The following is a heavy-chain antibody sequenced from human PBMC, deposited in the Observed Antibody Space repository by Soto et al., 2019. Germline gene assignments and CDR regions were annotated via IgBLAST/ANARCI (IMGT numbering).Heavy chain of an antibody. D-gene: IGHD3-22*01. CDR1: GFTFHDYA. CDR2: IAFTGSAT. V-gene: IGHV3-23*05. J-gene: IGHJ4*02. Sequence: GGSLRLSCATSGFTFHDYAMSWVRQAPGKGLEWVSAIAFTGSATYYADSVKGRFTISRDNSKNTLYLQMNSLRAEDTAVYYCAKLFSSGTYRHWGQGTLVTVSS. CDR3: AKLFSSGTYRH.